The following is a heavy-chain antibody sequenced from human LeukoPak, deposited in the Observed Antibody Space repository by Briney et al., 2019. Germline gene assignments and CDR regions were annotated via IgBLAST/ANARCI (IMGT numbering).Heavy chain of an antibody. CDR3: ARVDYDSSGYYSWFDP. CDR2: ISSSSSYI. J-gene: IGHJ5*02. V-gene: IGHV3-21*01. CDR1: GFTFSSYS. D-gene: IGHD3-22*01. Sequence: GGSPRLSCAASGFTFSSYSMNWVRQAPGKGLEWVSSISSSSSYIYYADSVKGRFTISRDNAKNSLYLQMNSLRAEDTAVYYCARVDYDSSGYYSWFDPWGQGTLVTVSS.